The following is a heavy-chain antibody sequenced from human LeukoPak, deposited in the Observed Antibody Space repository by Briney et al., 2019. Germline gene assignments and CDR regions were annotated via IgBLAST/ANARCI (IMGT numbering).Heavy chain of an antibody. J-gene: IGHJ3*02. CDR2: ISAYNGNT. Sequence: ASVNVSCKASGYTFTSYGISWVRQAPGQGLEWMGRISAYNGNTNYAQKLQGRVTMTTDTSTSTAYMELRSLRSDDTAVYYCARAITGDRADDAFDIWGQGTMVTVSS. V-gene: IGHV1-18*01. CDR3: ARAITGDRADDAFDI. CDR1: GYTFTSYG. D-gene: IGHD7-27*01.